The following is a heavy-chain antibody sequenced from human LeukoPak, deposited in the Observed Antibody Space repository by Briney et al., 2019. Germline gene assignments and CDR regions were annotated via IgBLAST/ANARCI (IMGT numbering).Heavy chain of an antibody. CDR3: ARSTYYYDSSGYYYGAFDI. CDR1: GYTFTSYG. CDR2: IIPIFGTA. J-gene: IGHJ3*02. V-gene: IGHV1-69*13. Sequence: SVKVSCKASGYTFTSYGISWVRQAPGQGLEWMGGIIPIFGTANYAQKFQGRVTITADESTSTAYMELSSLRSEDTAVYYCARSTYYYDSSGYYYGAFDIWGQGTMVTVSS. D-gene: IGHD3-22*01.